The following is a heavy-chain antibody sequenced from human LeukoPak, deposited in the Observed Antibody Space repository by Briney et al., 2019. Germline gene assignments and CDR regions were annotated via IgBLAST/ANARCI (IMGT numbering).Heavy chain of an antibody. CDR1: GFTFNIYA. D-gene: IGHD3-10*01. CDR3: AKDLYGSGSYSPIDY. J-gene: IGHJ4*02. CDR2: ISGSGGST. Sequence: GGSLRLSCAASGFTFNIYAMSWVRQAPGKGLEWVSAISGSGGSTYYADSVKGRFTISRDNSKNTLYLQMNSLRAEDTAVYYCAKDLYGSGSYSPIDYWGQGTLVTVSS. V-gene: IGHV3-23*01.